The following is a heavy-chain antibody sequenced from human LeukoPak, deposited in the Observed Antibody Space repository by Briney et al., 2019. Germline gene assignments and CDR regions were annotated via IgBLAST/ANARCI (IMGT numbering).Heavy chain of an antibody. Sequence: GGSLRLSCAASGCTFSSYAMSWVRQAPGKGLEWVSAISCSGGSTYYADSVKGRFTISRDNSKNTLYLQMNSLRAEDTAVYYCAKSSSSGYYYYGMDVWGQGTTVTVSS. D-gene: IGHD6-6*01. CDR1: GCTFSSYA. V-gene: IGHV3-23*01. CDR3: AKSSSSGYYYYGMDV. J-gene: IGHJ6*02. CDR2: ISCSGGST.